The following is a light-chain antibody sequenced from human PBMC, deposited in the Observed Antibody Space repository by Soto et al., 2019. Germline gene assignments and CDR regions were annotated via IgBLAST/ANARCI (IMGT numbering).Light chain of an antibody. Sequence: QSALTQPASVSGSPGQSITISCTGTSSDVGGYNYVSWYQHHTGKAPKLIIFDVSNRPSGVSNRFSGSKSGNTASLTISGLQAEDEADYYCISYTSSSPYVFGTGTKVTVL. CDR1: SSDVGGYNY. J-gene: IGLJ1*01. V-gene: IGLV2-14*03. CDR3: ISYTSSSPYV. CDR2: DVS.